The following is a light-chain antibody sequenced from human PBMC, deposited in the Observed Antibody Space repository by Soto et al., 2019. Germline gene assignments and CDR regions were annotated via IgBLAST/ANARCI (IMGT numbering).Light chain of an antibody. V-gene: IGKV1-6*01. CDR1: QGIGND. Sequence: AIQMTQSPSSLSASIGDRVTITCRASQGIGNDLGWYQQRPGRAPKLLIFAASTLESEVPSRFSGSGSGTDFTLTISSLQPEDFATYYCLQDHNYPLTFAQGTKVDIK. CDR3: LQDHNYPLT. J-gene: IGKJ1*01. CDR2: AAS.